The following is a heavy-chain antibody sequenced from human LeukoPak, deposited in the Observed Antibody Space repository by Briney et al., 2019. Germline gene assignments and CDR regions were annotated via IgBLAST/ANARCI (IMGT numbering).Heavy chain of an antibody. J-gene: IGHJ6*02. D-gene: IGHD6-19*01. CDR2: FYTGGST. CDR3: ARDALDSSGWFYHGMDV. V-gene: IGHV4-4*07. Sequence: SETLSLTCTVSGVSISSYYWNWIRQSAGRGLEWIGRFYTGGSTNYNPSLKSRVTMSVDTSKNQFSLKLTSVIAADTAVYYCARDALDSSGWFYHGMDVWGQGTTVTVSS. CDR1: GVSISSYY.